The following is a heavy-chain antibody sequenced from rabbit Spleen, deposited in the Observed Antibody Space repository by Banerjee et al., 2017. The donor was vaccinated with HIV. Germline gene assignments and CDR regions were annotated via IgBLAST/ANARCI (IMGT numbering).Heavy chain of an antibody. D-gene: IGHD3-1*01. J-gene: IGHJ4*01. Sequence: QLVESRGGLVQPGESLTLSCKASGFDFSRYYMSWVRQAPGKGLEWIGDIDPIFGIAVYASWVNGRFTISSHNAQNTLYLQLNSLTAADTATYFCVRDTWKFSLWGPGTLVTVS. CDR2: IDPIFGIA. CDR1: GFDFSRYY. V-gene: IGHV1S7*01. CDR3: VRDTWKFSL.